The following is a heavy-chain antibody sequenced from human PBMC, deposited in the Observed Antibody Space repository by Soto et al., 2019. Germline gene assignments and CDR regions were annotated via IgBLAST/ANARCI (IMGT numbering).Heavy chain of an antibody. J-gene: IGHJ4*02. CDR3: AGEAYCSSTSCYRPYFDY. CDR1: GYTFTSYG. V-gene: IGHV1-18*01. CDR2: ISAYNGNT. Sequence: QVQLVQSGAEVKKPGASVKVSCKASGYTFTSYGISWVRQAPGQGLEWMGWISAYNGNTNYAQKLQGRVTMTTDTCTRTDYMELRSRRYDDTAVYCCAGEAYCSSTSCYRPYFDYWGQGTLVTVSS. D-gene: IGHD2-2*01.